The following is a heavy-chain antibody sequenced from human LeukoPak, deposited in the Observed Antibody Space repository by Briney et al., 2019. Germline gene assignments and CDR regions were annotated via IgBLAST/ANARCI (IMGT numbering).Heavy chain of an antibody. CDR3: ARGTTYFDY. D-gene: IGHD4-11*01. J-gene: IGHJ4*02. Sequence: PGGSLRLSCAASGFTFSDYYMSWIRQAPGKGLEGVSYISGSSTYTNYADSVKGRFTVSRDNAKNSLYLQMNSLRAEDTAVYYCARGTTYFDYRGQGALVTVSS. V-gene: IGHV3-11*05. CDR2: ISGSSTYT. CDR1: GFTFSDYY.